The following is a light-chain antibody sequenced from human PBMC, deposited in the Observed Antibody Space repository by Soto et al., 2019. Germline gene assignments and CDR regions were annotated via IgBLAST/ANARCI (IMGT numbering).Light chain of an antibody. CDR1: ENVDTN. CDR3: QQCHKWPRIT. CDR2: GAS. Sequence: EIVMTHSPATLSVSPWEGATLSCRASENVDTNLAWYQHKPGQDPRLLIYGASTRAAGVPARFSGSGSGTEFTLTISSLESEDVAVYYCQQCHKWPRITFGPGTKVDIK. J-gene: IGKJ3*01. V-gene: IGKV3-15*01.